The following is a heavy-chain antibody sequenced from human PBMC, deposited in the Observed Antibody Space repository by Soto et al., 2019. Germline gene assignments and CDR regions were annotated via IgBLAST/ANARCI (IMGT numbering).Heavy chain of an antibody. Sequence: ASVKVSCRASGYTFTSYGISWVRPAPGQGLEWMGWISAYNGNTNYAQKLQGRVTMTTDTSTSTAYMELRSLRSDDTAGYYCARVVVVTAMSDYWGQGTRVTVSA. CDR2: ISAYNGNT. D-gene: IGHD2-21*02. V-gene: IGHV1-18*01. CDR1: GYTFTSYG. J-gene: IGHJ4*02. CDR3: ARVVVVTAMSDY.